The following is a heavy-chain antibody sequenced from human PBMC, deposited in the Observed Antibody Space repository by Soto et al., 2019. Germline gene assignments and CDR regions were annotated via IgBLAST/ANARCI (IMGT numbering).Heavy chain of an antibody. CDR2: ISAYNGDT. CDR1: GYTFTDYN. J-gene: IGHJ3*02. Sequence: QVQLVQSGVEVKKPGTSVKVSCGASGYTFTDYNITWVRQAPGQGLEWMGWISAYNGDTNYAQQFQGRVTVTTDASTTTAYMELRSLRSDDTAVYYCARGFDGDSVVAFDIWCQGTMVTVSS. CDR3: ARGFDGDSVVAFDI. D-gene: IGHD4-17*01. V-gene: IGHV1-18*01.